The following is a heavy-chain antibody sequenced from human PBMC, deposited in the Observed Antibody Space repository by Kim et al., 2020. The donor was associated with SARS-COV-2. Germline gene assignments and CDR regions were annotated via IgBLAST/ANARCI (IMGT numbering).Heavy chain of an antibody. CDR3: AKNENIMVVTAISGY. J-gene: IGHJ4*01. D-gene: IGHD2-21*02. Sequence: GGSLRLSCATSGFTFSSYGLHWVRQAPGKGLEWVSVITFDGSNIYYADSVKGRFTISRDNAKNTLYLQMNSLRAEDTAFYYCAKNENIMVVTAISGYWG. V-gene: IGHV3-30*18. CDR2: ITFDGSNI. CDR1: GFTFSSYG.